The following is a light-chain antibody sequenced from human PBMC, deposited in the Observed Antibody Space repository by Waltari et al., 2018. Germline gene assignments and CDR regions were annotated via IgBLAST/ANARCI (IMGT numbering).Light chain of an antibody. V-gene: IGLV1-40*01. Sequence: QSVLTQPPSVSGAPGQRVNIPCTGGSSNPGTGYAVPRYPHLPGTAPKLLTYYTNNRPSGVPDRFSGSRSGTSASLAITGLQAEDEADYYCQSYDSNQVVFGGGTKLTVL. CDR2: YTN. CDR1: SSNPGTGYA. CDR3: QSYDSNQVV. J-gene: IGLJ2*01.